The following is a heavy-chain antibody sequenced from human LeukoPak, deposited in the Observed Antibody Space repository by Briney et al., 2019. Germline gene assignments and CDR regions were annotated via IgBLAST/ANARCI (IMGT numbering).Heavy chain of an antibody. J-gene: IGHJ4*02. Sequence: ASVKVSCKVSGYTFNSYYMHWVRQAPGQGLEWMGIINPSGGSTSHAQKFQGRVTMTRDTSTSTVYMELSSLRSEDTAVYYCARAGDTAMVIEYWGQGTLVTISS. CDR3: ARAGDTAMVIEY. V-gene: IGHV1-46*02. CDR2: INPSGGST. CDR1: GYTFNSYY. D-gene: IGHD5-18*01.